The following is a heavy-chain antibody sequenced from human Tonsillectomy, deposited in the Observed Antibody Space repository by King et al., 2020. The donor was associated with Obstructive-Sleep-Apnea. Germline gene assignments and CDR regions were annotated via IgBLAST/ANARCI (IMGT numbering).Heavy chain of an antibody. CDR2: INHSGST. J-gene: IGHJ6*02. CDR1: GGFFSDFY. D-gene: IGHD6-13*01. Sequence: VQLQQWGAGLLKPSETLSLTCAVYGGFFSDFYWSWIRQPPGKGLEWIGEINHSGSTNYNPSLKSRVTISVDTSKIQFSLKLSSVTAADTAAYYCARLKAAAGTNYYYDMDVWGQGTTVTVSS. CDR3: ARLKAAAGTNYYYDMDV. V-gene: IGHV4-34*01.